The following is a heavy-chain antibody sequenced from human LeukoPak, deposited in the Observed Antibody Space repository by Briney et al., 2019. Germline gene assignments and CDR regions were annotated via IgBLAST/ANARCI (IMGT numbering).Heavy chain of an antibody. V-gene: IGHV3-48*04. CDR3: ARRMTRDYFYMDV. J-gene: IGHJ6*03. CDR1: GFAFSSYA. CDR2: ISSSGSTI. Sequence: GGSLRLSCVASGFAFSSYAMSWVRQAPGKGLEWVSYISSSGSTIYYADSVKGRFTISRDNAKNSLYLQMNSLRAEDTAVYYCARRMTRDYFYMDVWGKGTTVTISS.